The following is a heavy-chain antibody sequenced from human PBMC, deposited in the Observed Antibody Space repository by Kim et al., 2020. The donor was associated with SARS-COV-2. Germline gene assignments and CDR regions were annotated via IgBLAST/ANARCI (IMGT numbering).Heavy chain of an antibody. Sequence: GGSLRLSCTASGFTFNYYAMSWVRQTPKKGLEWVSLIGTSVSGTYYADSVKGRFTISRDNSKNTLYLQLNSLRAEDTGVYYCAKHYGGVVGATVDYWGQG. CDR1: GFTFNYYA. CDR2: IGTSVSGT. CDR3: AKHYGGVVGATVDY. D-gene: IGHD1-26*01. J-gene: IGHJ4*02. V-gene: IGHV3-23*01.